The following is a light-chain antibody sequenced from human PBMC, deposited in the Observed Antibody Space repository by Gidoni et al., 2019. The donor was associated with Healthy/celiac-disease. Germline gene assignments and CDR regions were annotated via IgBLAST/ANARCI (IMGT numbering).Light chain of an antibody. CDR3: QQRSNWPRT. CDR2: DAS. V-gene: IGKV3-11*01. CDR1: PSVSSN. J-gene: IGKJ4*01. Sequence: ESVLTQSPATLSLSPGERATLSSRDSPSVSSNLAWYQQQPGQAPRLLIYDASNSATGIPARFSGSGSGTDFTLTIISLEPEDFAVYYCQQRSNWPRTFGGGTKVEIK.